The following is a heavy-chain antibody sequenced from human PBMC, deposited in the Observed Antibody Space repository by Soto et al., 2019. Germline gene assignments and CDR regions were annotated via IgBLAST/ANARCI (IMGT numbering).Heavy chain of an antibody. D-gene: IGHD6-13*01. CDR2: INAGNGNT. V-gene: IGHV1-3*01. CDR1: GYTFTSYA. J-gene: IGHJ4*02. Sequence: WASVKVSCKASGYTFTSYAMHWVRQAPGQRLEWMGWINAGNGNTKYSQKFQGRVTITRDTSASTAYMELSSLRSEDTAVYYCARIAGAGKGNDYWGQGTLVTVSS. CDR3: ARIAGAGKGNDY.